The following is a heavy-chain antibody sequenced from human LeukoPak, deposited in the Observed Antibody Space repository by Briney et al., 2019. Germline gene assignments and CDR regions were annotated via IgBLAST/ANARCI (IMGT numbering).Heavy chain of an antibody. V-gene: IGHV3-48*04. CDR1: GFTFSSYG. CDR2: ISSSGSTI. Sequence: PGGSLRLSCAASGFTFSSYGMSWVRQAPGKGLEWVSYISSSGSTIYYADSVKGRFTISRDNAKNSLYLQMNSLRAEDTAVYYCARVIYSYGKVYYYYMDVWGKGTTVTISS. J-gene: IGHJ6*03. CDR3: ARVIYSYGKVYYYYMDV. D-gene: IGHD5-18*01.